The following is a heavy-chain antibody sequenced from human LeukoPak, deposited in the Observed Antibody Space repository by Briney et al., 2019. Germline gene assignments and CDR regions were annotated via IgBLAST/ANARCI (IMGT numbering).Heavy chain of an antibody. CDR1: GGSISSSSYY. V-gene: IGHV4-39*07. CDR3: ARVGDGYNRLFDY. J-gene: IGHJ4*02. Sequence: SSETLSLTCTVSGGSISSSSYYWGWIRQPPGKGLEWIGSIYYSGSTYYNPSLKSRVTISVDTSKNQFSLKLSSVTAADTAVYYCARVGDGYNRLFDYWGQGTLVTVSS. CDR2: IYYSGST. D-gene: IGHD5-24*01.